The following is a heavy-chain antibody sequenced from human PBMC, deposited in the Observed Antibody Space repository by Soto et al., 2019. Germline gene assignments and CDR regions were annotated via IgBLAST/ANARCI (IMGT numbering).Heavy chain of an antibody. J-gene: IGHJ4*02. CDR1: GVTVSSYA. V-gene: IGHV3-23*01. Sequence: GGSLRLAFAASGVTVSSYAMSWVRQAPGQGLEWGSAISGSGGSTYYEDSVKGRFTISRDNSKNTLYLQMNSLRAEDTAVYYCANVYDFWRGYHIGEEAVDYWGQGT. CDR3: ANVYDFWRGYHIGEEAVDY. CDR2: ISGSGGST. D-gene: IGHD3-3*01.